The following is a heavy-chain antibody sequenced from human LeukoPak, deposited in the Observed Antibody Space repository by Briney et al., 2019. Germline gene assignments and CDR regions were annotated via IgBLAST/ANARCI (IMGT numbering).Heavy chain of an antibody. V-gene: IGHV3-20*04. D-gene: IGHD3-22*01. J-gene: IGHJ4*02. CDR3: ASLVGSSGYRQFDY. CDR2: INWNGGST. CDR1: GFTFSTYA. Sequence: GGSLRLSCAASGFTFSTYAMNWIRQAPGKGLEWVSGINWNGGSTGYADSVKGRFTISRDNAKNSLYLQMNSLRAEDTALYYCASLVGSSGYRQFDYWGQGTLVTVSS.